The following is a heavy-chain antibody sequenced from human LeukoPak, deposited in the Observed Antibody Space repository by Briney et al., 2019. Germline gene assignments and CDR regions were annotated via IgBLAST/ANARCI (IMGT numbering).Heavy chain of an antibody. D-gene: IGHD3-3*01. CDR2: ISFDGTDA. Sequence: GTSLRLSCAASGFTFSSYAIHWVRQAPGKGLEWVAVISFDGTDAFYADSVKGRFTISRDNSKNTLYLQMNSLRAEDTAVYYCAKARRFLAFEAFDYWGQGTLVTVSS. CDR3: AKARRFLAFEAFDY. J-gene: IGHJ4*02. V-gene: IGHV3-30*04. CDR1: GFTFSSYA.